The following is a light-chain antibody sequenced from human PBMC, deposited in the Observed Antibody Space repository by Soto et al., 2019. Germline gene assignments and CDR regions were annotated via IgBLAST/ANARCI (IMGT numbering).Light chain of an antibody. Sequence: QSALTQPASVSGSPGQSITISCTGTSSDVGGYKYVSWYQQYPGKAPKLMIYEVSNRPSGVSNRFSGSKSGNTASLTISGRQAEDEADDYCSSYTSSSTSDVVFGGGTKLTVL. CDR2: EVS. J-gene: IGLJ2*01. CDR1: SSDVGGYKY. V-gene: IGLV2-14*01. CDR3: SSYTSSSTSDVV.